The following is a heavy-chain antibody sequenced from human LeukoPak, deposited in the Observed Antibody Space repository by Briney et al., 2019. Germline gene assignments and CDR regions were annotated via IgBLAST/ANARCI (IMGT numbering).Heavy chain of an antibody. CDR3: ARSAAAGMIFDY. J-gene: IGHJ4*02. V-gene: IGHV4-38-2*01. CDR1: GYSISSGYY. D-gene: IGHD6-13*01. CDR2: IYHSGRT. Sequence: SETLSLTCAISGYSISSGYYWGWIRQPPGKGLEWIGSIYHSGRTYYNPSLKSRVTISVDTSKNQFSLKLSSVTAADTAVYYCARSAAAGMIFDYWGQGTLVTVSS.